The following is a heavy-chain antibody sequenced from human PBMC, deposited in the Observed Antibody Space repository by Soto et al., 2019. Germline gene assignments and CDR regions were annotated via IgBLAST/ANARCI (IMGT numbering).Heavy chain of an antibody. CDR2: ISYDGTNK. Sequence: QVQLVESGGGVVQPGTSLRLSCAASGFTFTTHPLYWVRQAPGKGLEWVAFISYDGTNKFYADSVKGRFTISRDTSKSTLYLQMYSLRDDDTAVYYCARGVEGWYFDYWGRGTLVTVSS. V-gene: IGHV3-30-3*01. J-gene: IGHJ4*02. CDR3: ARGVEGWYFDY. CDR1: GFTFTTHP. D-gene: IGHD3-3*01.